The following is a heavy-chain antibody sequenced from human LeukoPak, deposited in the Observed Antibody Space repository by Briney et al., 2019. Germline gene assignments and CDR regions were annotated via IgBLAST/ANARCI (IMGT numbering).Heavy chain of an antibody. Sequence: SETLSLTCTVSGGSITNYYWSWIRQPPGKGLEWIGYIYYSGSTNYNPSLMSRVTISVDTSKNQFSLKLSSVTAADTAVYFCARDPQYSSSSDAFDIWGQGTMVTVSS. D-gene: IGHD6-13*01. V-gene: IGHV4-59*01. CDR3: ARDPQYSSSSDAFDI. J-gene: IGHJ3*02. CDR1: GGSITNYY. CDR2: IYYSGST.